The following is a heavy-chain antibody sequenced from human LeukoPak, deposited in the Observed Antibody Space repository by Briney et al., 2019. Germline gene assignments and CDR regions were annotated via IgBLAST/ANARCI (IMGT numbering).Heavy chain of an antibody. V-gene: IGHV4-59*08. CDR2: IYYSGST. D-gene: IGHD2-15*01. J-gene: IGHJ4*02. CDR3: ARGVGRYCSGGNCYPDY. Sequence: SETLSLTCTVSGGSISSYYWSWIRQPPGKGLEWIGYIYYSGSTNYNPSLKSRVTISVDTSKNQFSLKLSSVTAADTAVYYCARGVGRYCSGGNCYPDYWGQGTLVTVSS. CDR1: GGSISSYY.